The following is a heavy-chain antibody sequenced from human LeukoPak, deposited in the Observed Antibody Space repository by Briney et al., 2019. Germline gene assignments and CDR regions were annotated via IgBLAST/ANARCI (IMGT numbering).Heavy chain of an antibody. CDR2: IYYSGST. CDR3: ARHSAGTTYDY. V-gene: IGHV4-59*08. Sequence: SETLSLTCTVSCGSISNYYWSWIRQPPGKGLEWIGYIYYSGSTNYNPSLKSRVTISVDTSKNQFSLKLRSVTAADTAVYYCARHSAGTTYDYWGQGTLVTVSS. J-gene: IGHJ4*02. D-gene: IGHD1-7*01. CDR1: CGSISNYY.